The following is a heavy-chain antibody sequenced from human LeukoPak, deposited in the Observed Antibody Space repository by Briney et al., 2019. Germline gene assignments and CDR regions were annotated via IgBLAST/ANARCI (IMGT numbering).Heavy chain of an antibody. CDR2: IYPGDSDT. V-gene: IGHV5-51*01. D-gene: IGHD3-10*02. J-gene: IGHJ4*02. Sequence: GESLKISCKGSGYSFTSYWIGWVRQMPGKGLEWMGIIYPGDSDTRYSPSFQGQVTLSADKSISTAYLQWSSLKASDSAMYYCARQGYEQLGVFMFWGQGTLVTVSS. CDR3: ARQGYEQLGVFMF. CDR1: GYSFTSYW.